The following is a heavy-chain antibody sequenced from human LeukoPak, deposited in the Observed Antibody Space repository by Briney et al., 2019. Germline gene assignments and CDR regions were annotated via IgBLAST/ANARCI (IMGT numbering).Heavy chain of an antibody. CDR1: GFTVSTNY. CDR2: IYRSGST. CDR3: ARDSGHDAFDS. J-gene: IGHJ3*02. V-gene: IGHV3-53*01. Sequence: PGGSLILSCAASGFTVSTNYVSWVRQAPGKGLEWVSVIYRSGSTYYADSVKGRFTISRDNSKNTLYLQMNRLRAEDTAVYYCARDSGHDAFDSWGQGTMVTVSS.